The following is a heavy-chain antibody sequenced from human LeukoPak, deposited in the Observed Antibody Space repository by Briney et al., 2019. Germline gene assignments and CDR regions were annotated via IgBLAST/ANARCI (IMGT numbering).Heavy chain of an antibody. D-gene: IGHD3-9*01. CDR1: GLTFGNYA. CDR2: ISGSGDTT. Sequence: PGGSLRLSCAASGLTFGNYAMSWVRQAPGKGLGWVSCISGSGDTTLYADSVKGRFTVSRDNSQSTLYLQMNSLRAEDTAVYYCAKDSRIENYDILTGYCDYWGQGTLVTVSS. J-gene: IGHJ4*02. V-gene: IGHV3-23*01. CDR3: AKDSRIENYDILTGYCDY.